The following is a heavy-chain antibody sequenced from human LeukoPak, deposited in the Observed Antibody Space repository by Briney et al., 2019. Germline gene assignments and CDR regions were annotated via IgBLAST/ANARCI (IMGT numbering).Heavy chain of an antibody. CDR2: ISTSSSYI. D-gene: IGHD1-26*01. Sequence: GGSLRLSCAASGFTFSTYSMNWVRQAPGKGLEWVSSISTSSSYIYYADSVKGRFTISRDNAKNSLYLQMNSLRAEDTAVYYCAAYSGSYPEYFQYWGQGILVTVSS. CDR1: GFTFSTYS. V-gene: IGHV3-21*01. J-gene: IGHJ1*01. CDR3: AAYSGSYPEYFQY.